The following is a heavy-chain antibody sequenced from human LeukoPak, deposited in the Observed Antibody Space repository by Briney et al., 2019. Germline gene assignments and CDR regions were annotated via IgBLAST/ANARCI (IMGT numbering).Heavy chain of an antibody. J-gene: IGHJ4*02. CDR1: GFTFSDYY. V-gene: IGHV3-11*06. CDR2: ISSSSSYT. CDR3: ARDLGSGYSGYVPFDY. D-gene: IGHD5-12*01. Sequence: GGSLRLSCVASGFTFSDYYMSWIRQAPGKGLEWVSYISSSSSYTNYADSVKGRFTISRDNAKNSLYLQMNSLRAEDTAVYYCARDLGSGYSGYVPFDYWGQGTLVTVSS.